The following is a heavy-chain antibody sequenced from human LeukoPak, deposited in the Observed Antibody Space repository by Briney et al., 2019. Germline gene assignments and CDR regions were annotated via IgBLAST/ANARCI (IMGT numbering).Heavy chain of an antibody. D-gene: IGHD3-22*01. V-gene: IGHV4-30-2*01. J-gene: IGHJ3*02. CDR1: GGSISSDGYS. Sequence: PSETLSLTCAVSGGSISSDGYSWSWIRQPPGKGLEWIGYIYHSGSTYYNPSLKSRVTISVDRSKNQFSLKLSSVSAADTAVYYCARASGDYYDSSGYLDAFDIWGQGTMVTVSS. CDR3: ARASGDYYDSSGYLDAFDI. CDR2: IYHSGST.